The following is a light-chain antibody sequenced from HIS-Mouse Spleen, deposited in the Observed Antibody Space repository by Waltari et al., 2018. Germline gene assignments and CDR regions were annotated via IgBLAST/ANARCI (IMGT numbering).Light chain of an antibody. V-gene: IGKV1-39*01. J-gene: IGKJ1*01. CDR1: QSISSY. CDR2: AAS. Sequence: DIQMTQSPSSLSASVGDRVTITCRASQSISSYLNWYQQKPGKAPKLLIYAASSLQSGVPSRFSGSGSGTDFTPTISSLQPEDFATYYCQQLNSYPPTFGQGTKVEIK. CDR3: QQLNSYPPT.